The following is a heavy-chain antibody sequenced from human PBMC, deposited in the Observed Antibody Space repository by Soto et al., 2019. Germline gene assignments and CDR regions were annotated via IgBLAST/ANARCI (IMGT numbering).Heavy chain of an antibody. CDR3: ARYCSGGSCYYSYDYGMDG. CDR2: TSSSGSNK. J-gene: IGHJ6*02. D-gene: IGHD2-15*01. CDR1: GFTFSSYE. Sequence: EVQLVESGGGLVQPGGSLRLSCAASGFTFSSYEMNWVRQAPGKGLGWVSYTSSSGSNKNYADSVKGRFTISRNNAKNSLYLQMNSLRAEDTAVYYCARYCSGGSCYYSYDYGMDGWGQRTTVTVSS. V-gene: IGHV3-48*03.